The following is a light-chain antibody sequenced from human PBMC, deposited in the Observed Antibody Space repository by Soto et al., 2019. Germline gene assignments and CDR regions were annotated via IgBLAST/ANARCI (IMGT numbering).Light chain of an antibody. V-gene: IGLV2-8*01. Sequence: QSALTQPRSVSGSPGQSVTISCTGTSSDVDDYNYVSWYQQHPGKAPKLMIYEINKRPSGVPDRFSGSKSGNTASLTVSGLQAEDEADYYCSSFAGSNNFPYVFGTGTKVTVL. CDR2: EIN. J-gene: IGLJ1*01. CDR1: SSDVDDYNY. CDR3: SSFAGSNNFPYV.